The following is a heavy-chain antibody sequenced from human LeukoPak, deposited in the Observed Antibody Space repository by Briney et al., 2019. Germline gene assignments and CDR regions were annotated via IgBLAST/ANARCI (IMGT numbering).Heavy chain of an antibody. V-gene: IGHV4-39*01. Sequence: PSETLSLTCTVSGGSISSSSYYWGWIRQPPGKGLEWIGSIYYSGSTYYNPSLKSRVTISVDTSKNQFSLKLSSVTAADTAVYYCAVSLGFDYWGQGTLVTVSS. J-gene: IGHJ4*02. CDR3: AVSLGFDY. CDR2: IYYSGST. CDR1: GGSISSSSYY.